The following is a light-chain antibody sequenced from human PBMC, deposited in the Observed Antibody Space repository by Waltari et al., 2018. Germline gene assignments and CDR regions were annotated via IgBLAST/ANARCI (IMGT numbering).Light chain of an antibody. CDR3: LQYYNNPFA. CDR2: WAS. V-gene: IGKV4-1*01. CDR1: QNILSSSNNKNY. Sequence: DIVMTQSPDSLAVSLGERATIHCRPSQNILSSSNNKNYLAWYQQKPGQPPKLLVYWASTRQSGVPDRFSGSGSGTDFTLTISSLQAEDVAVYYCLQYYNNPFAFGPGTKVDIK. J-gene: IGKJ3*01.